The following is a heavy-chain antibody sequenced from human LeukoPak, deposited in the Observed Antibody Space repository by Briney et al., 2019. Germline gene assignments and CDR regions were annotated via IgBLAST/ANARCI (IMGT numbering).Heavy chain of an antibody. CDR3: ASLNTYSYDGGIYSSPYYFDC. D-gene: IGHD3-22*01. V-gene: IGHV4-39*01. Sequence: PSETLSLTCTVSGASISSDNYYWAWIRQSPGKGLEWIGAIYYSGSTYYTPSLRSRVIISVDLSTNQFSLRLNSVTAADTAVYLCASLNTYSYDGGIYSSPYYFDCWGHGTLVTVSS. CDR1: GASISSDNYY. CDR2: IYYSGST. J-gene: IGHJ4*01.